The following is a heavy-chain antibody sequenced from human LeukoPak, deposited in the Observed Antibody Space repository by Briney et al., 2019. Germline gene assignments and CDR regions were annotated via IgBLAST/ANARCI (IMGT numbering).Heavy chain of an antibody. Sequence: SETLSLTYTVSGGSLSNHYWSWIRHPAAKGLEWIGRIYNAGRTNYNASLTSRVTMSVDTSNNQFSLQLSSVTAADTAVYYCARDLPSYYFGSGNIFDPWGQGILVTVSS. CDR2: IYNAGRT. CDR3: ARDLPSYYFGSGNIFDP. D-gene: IGHD3-10*01. V-gene: IGHV4-4*07. J-gene: IGHJ5*02. CDR1: GGSLSNHY.